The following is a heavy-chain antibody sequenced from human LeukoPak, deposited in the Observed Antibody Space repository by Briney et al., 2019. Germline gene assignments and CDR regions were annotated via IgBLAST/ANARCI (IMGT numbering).Heavy chain of an antibody. CDR1: GGSISSSSSY. Sequence: ASETLSLTCSVSGGSISSSSSYWGWLRPPPGKGLGWIGSLQYGGTTYYNPSLKSLGTIAVDTSKNQFSLKLSSVTAADTAVYYCASPKISMSEYFQHWGQGTLVIVSS. CDR3: ASPKISMSEYFQH. D-gene: IGHD3-10*02. CDR2: LQYGGTT. V-gene: IGHV4-39*07. J-gene: IGHJ1*01.